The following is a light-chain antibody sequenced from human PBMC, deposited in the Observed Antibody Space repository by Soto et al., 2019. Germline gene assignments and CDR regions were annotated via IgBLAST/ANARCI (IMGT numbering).Light chain of an antibody. Sequence: DIQVTQSPSSLSASVGDRVTITCRYGQSISTYRHWYQQKPGKAPELLIYGASILQTGVPSRFSGSGSGTDFTLAISGLHHEAFATYYCQQSYTTRYTFGQGTKLEMK. V-gene: IGKV1-39*01. J-gene: IGKJ2*01. CDR1: QSISTY. CDR3: QQSYTTRYT. CDR2: GAS.